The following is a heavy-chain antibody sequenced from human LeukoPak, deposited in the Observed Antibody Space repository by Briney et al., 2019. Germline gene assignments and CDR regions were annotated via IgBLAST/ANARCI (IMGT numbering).Heavy chain of an antibody. V-gene: IGHV1-8*01. CDR1: GYTFTSYD. Sequence: ASVKVSCKASGYTFTSYDINWVRQATGQGLEWMEWMNPNSGNTGYAQKFQGRVTMTRNTSISTAYMELSSLRSEDTAVYYCASSIVATISVGFDYWGQGTLVTVSS. J-gene: IGHJ4*02. CDR3: ASSIVATISVGFDY. D-gene: IGHD5-12*01. CDR2: MNPNSGNT.